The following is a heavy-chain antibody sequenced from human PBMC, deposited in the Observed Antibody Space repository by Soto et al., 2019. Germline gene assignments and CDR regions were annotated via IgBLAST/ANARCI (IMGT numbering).Heavy chain of an antibody. J-gene: IGHJ4*02. D-gene: IGHD2-21*02. CDR1: GDSITSGGFS. CDR2: IYHSGGT. V-gene: IGHV4-30-2*01. Sequence: KPSETLSLTCAVSGDSITSGGFSWSWIRQPPGKGLEWIGYIYHSGGTYYNPSLKSRVTISINRSKNQFSLKMSSVTATDTAVYYCARGGDYYFDSWGQGTLVTVSS. CDR3: ARGGDYYFDS.